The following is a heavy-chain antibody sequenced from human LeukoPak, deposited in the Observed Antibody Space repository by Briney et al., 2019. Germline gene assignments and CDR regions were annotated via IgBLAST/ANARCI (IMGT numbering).Heavy chain of an antibody. Sequence: SETLSLTCAVYGGSFSGYFWSWIRQSPEKGLEWIGEITHSGSPDYNPSLNSRVTISVDTSRNQFSLKLSSVTAADTAVYYCVREREQRDKRRYATGYDYWGQGTLVTVSS. J-gene: IGHJ4*02. D-gene: IGHD6-19*01. CDR1: GGSFSGYF. CDR2: ITHSGSP. CDR3: VREREQRDKRRYATGYDY. V-gene: IGHV4-34*01.